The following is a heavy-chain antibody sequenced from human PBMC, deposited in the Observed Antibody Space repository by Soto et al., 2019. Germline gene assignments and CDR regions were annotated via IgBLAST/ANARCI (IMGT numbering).Heavy chain of an antibody. CDR2: IIPIFGTA. Sequence: ASVKVSCKASGGTFSSYAISWVRQAPGQGLEWMGGIIPIFGTANYAQKFQGRVTITADESTSTAYMELSSLRSEDTAVYYCARPAAAGANYYYYGMDVWGQGTTVTVSS. CDR1: GGTFSSYA. D-gene: IGHD6-13*01. V-gene: IGHV1-69*13. CDR3: ARPAAAGANYYYYGMDV. J-gene: IGHJ6*02.